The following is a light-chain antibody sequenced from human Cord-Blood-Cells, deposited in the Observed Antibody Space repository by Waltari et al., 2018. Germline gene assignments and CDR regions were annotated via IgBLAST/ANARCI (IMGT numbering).Light chain of an antibody. CDR3: QQNYSTQFT. Sequence: DIQMTQSPSSLSASVGDRVTITCRASQSISSYLNWYQQKPGKAPKLLIYAASSLQSGVPSRFSGSGSGTDFTLTISSLQPEDFATYYCQQNYSTQFTFGPGTKVDIK. J-gene: IGKJ3*01. V-gene: IGKV1-39*01. CDR1: QSISSY. CDR2: AAS.